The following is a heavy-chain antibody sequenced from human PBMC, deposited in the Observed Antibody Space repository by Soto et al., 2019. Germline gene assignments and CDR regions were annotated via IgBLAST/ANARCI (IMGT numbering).Heavy chain of an antibody. CDR1: GYTFTNYD. V-gene: IGHV1-8*01. CDR3: ANTYDSSGYVDY. Sequence: VASVKVSCKASGYTFTNYDINWVRQATGQGLEWMGWMNPNSGNTGYAQKFQGRVTMTRNTSISTAYMELSSLRSEDTAVYYCANTYDSSGYVDYWGQGTLVTVSS. D-gene: IGHD3-22*01. CDR2: MNPNSGNT. J-gene: IGHJ4*02.